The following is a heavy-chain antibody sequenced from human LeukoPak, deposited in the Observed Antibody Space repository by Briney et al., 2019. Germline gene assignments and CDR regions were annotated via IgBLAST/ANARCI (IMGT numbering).Heavy chain of an antibody. V-gene: IGHV3-9*01. D-gene: IGHD3-9*01. J-gene: IGHJ1*01. CDR3: AKDNYDILTGQFQH. CDR1: GFTFDDYA. CDR2: ISWNSGSI. Sequence: GGSLRLSCAASGFTFDDYAMHWVRQAPGKGLEWVSGISWNSGSIGYADSVKGRFTISRDNAKNSLYLQMNSLRAEDTALYYCAKDNYDILTGQFQHWGQGTLVTVSS.